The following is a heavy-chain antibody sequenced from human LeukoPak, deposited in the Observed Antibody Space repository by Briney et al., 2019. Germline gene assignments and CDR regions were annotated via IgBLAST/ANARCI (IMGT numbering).Heavy chain of an antibody. CDR1: GFTFSSYE. CDR3: ASFPGSGSYPF. D-gene: IGHD3-10*01. V-gene: IGHV3-48*03. J-gene: IGHJ4*02. Sequence: PGGSLRLYCAASGFTFSSYEMNWVRQATGRGLEWVSYISSSGSTIYYADSVKGRFTISRDNAKNSLYLQMSSLRAEDTAVYYCASFPGSGSYPFWGQGTLVTVSS. CDR2: ISSSGSTI.